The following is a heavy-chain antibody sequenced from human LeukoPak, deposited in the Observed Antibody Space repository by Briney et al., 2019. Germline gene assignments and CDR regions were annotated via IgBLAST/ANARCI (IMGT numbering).Heavy chain of an antibody. Sequence: ASVKVSCKASGYTFTSYGISWVRQAPGQGLEWMGWINPNSGGTNYAQKFQGRVTMTRDTSISTAYMELSRLRSDDTAVYYCARVGVVRGVIMGSFDYWGQGTLVTVSS. V-gene: IGHV1-2*02. J-gene: IGHJ4*02. CDR1: GYTFTSYG. CDR3: ARVGVVRGVIMGSFDY. CDR2: INPNSGGT. D-gene: IGHD3-10*01.